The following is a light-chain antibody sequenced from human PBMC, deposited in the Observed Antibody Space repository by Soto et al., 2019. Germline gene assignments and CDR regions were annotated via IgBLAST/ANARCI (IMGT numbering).Light chain of an antibody. Sequence: DNQMTQSPSTLSASVGDRVTITCRASQSITGWLAWFQQKPGKAPKLLISKASSLESGVPSRFSGSGSGTEFTLTISSLQPDDFATYYCQQYNPYSPWTFGQGTKVEIK. J-gene: IGKJ1*01. CDR1: QSITGW. CDR2: KAS. V-gene: IGKV1-5*03. CDR3: QQYNPYSPWT.